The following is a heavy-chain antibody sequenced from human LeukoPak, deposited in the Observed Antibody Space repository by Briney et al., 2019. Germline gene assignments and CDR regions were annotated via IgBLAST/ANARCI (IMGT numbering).Heavy chain of an antibody. CDR3: ARHPGDFTGIVNYYYMDV. CDR2: ISYDGSNK. D-gene: IGHD1-26*01. Sequence: PGGSLRLSCAASGFTFSSYEMNWVRQAPGKGLQWVAIISYDGSNKYYADSVKGRFTISRDNSNNTLFLQMNSLRPEDTAIYYCARHPGDFTGIVNYYYMDVWGKGTTVTVSS. CDR1: GFTFSSYE. J-gene: IGHJ6*03. V-gene: IGHV3-30*03.